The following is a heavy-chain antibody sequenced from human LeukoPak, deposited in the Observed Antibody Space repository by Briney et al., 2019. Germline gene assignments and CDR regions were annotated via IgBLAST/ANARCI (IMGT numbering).Heavy chain of an antibody. D-gene: IGHD3-10*01. CDR3: ASSNYYGSGSFPDY. Sequence: SVKVSCKASGGTFSSYAISWVRQATGQGLEWMGGIIPIFGTANYAQKFQGRVTIIADESTSTAYMELSSLRSEDTAVYYCASSNYYGSGSFPDYWGQGTLVTVSS. CDR1: GGTFSSYA. V-gene: IGHV1-69*01. CDR2: IIPIFGTA. J-gene: IGHJ4*02.